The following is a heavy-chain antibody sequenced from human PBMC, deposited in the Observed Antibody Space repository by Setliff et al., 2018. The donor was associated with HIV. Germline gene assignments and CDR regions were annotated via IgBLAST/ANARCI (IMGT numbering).Heavy chain of an antibody. Sequence: SATLSLTCAVYGGSFTSYYWTWIRQAPGKDLEWIGEINHNRGTNYNPSLKSRVTISLDTSKNQISLKLSSVTAADTAVYYCANSRGTSGYYGLLDYWGQGTLVTVSS. CDR2: INHNRGT. CDR3: ANSRGTSGYYGLLDY. J-gene: IGHJ4*02. D-gene: IGHD3-22*01. CDR1: GGSFTSYY. V-gene: IGHV4-34*01.